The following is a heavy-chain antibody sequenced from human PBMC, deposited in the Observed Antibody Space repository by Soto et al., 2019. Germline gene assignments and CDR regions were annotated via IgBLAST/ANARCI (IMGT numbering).Heavy chain of an antibody. J-gene: IGHJ4*02. CDR2: ITDVGST. V-gene: IGHV4-61*03. CDR1: GGSVSSGSYF. CDR3: ARQRVLPAQYFFDY. Sequence: TSETLSLTCAVSGGSVSSGSYFWTWILQSPRKGLEWIGYITDVGSTNYNPSLKSRVTMSADTTKNHFSLNLRSVTAADTAVYYCARQRVLPAQYFFDYWGQGIPGTVSS. D-gene: IGHD6-25*01.